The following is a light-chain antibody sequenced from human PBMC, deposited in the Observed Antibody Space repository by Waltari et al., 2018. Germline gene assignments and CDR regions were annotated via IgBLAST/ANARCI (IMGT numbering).Light chain of an antibody. Sequence: EIVLTQSPGTASLSPGERVTLSCRARQSVGSSSLAWYQQKPGQAPRLVIYRASRRATGIPDRFSGSGSGTDFSLTISRLEPEDFAVYYCQQHVTLPATFGQGTKVEIK. V-gene: IGKV3-20*01. CDR3: QQHVTLPAT. CDR2: RAS. J-gene: IGKJ1*01. CDR1: QSVGSSS.